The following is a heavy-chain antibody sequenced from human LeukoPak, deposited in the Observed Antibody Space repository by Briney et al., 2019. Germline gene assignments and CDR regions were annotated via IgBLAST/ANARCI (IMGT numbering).Heavy chain of an antibody. D-gene: IGHD2-21*02. V-gene: IGHV4-39*01. CDR1: GGSISSSSYY. J-gene: IGHJ5*02. Sequence: PSETLSLTCTVSGGSISSSSYYWGWIRQPPGKGLEWLGSIYYSGSTYYNPSLKSRVTISVDTSKNQFTLKLSSVTAADTAVYYCARPRCGGDCYDNWFDPWGQGTLVTVSS. CDR2: IYYSGST. CDR3: ARPRCGGDCYDNWFDP.